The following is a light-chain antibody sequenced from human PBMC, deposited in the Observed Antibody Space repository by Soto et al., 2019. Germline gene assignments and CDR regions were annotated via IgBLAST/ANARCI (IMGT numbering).Light chain of an antibody. V-gene: IGLV2-14*01. CDR2: DVS. Sequence: QSVLTQPASVSGSPGQSITISCTGTSSDVGGYHYVSWYQQYPGKAPKVMIYDVSNRLSGVSNRFSGSKSGNTASLTISGLQAEDEADYYCSSYTTSSTYVFGTGTKVTVL. CDR3: SSYTTSSTYV. CDR1: SSDVGGYHY. J-gene: IGLJ1*01.